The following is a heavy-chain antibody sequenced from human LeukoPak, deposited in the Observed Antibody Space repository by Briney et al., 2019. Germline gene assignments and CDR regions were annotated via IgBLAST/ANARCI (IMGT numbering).Heavy chain of an antibody. J-gene: IGHJ4*02. CDR1: GHSISSGYY. D-gene: IGHD5-18*01. V-gene: IGHV4-38-2*02. CDR3: ARLDTAMAFLLDY. CDR2: IYHSGST. Sequence: SETLSLTCTVSGHSISSGYYWGWIRQPPGKGLEWIGTIYHSGSTYYNPSLKSRVTISVDTSKNQFSLKLSSVTAADTAVYYCARLDTAMAFLLDYWGQGTLVTVSS.